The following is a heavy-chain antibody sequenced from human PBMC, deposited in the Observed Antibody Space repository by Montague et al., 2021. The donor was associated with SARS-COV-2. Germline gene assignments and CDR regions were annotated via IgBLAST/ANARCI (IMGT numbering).Heavy chain of an antibody. J-gene: IGHJ5*02. V-gene: IGHV4-34*01. Sequence: SETLSLTCAVYGGSVSGYYWSWIRQPPGKGLEWIGEINYSGSTNYNPSLKSRVTTSVDTSKNQFSLKLTSVTAADTAVYYCARGTRITMIVVVITGIWLDPWGQGTLVTVSS. CDR2: INYSGST. CDR3: ARGTRITMIVVVITGIWLDP. CDR1: GGSVSGYY. D-gene: IGHD3-22*01.